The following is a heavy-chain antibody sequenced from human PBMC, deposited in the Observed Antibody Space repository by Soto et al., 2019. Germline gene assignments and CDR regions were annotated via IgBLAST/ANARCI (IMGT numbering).Heavy chain of an antibody. J-gene: IGHJ6*03. D-gene: IGHD4-17*01. CDR2: ISGSGGST. CDR1: GFTFSSYA. Sequence: GGSLRLSCAASGFTFSSYAMSWVRQAPGKGLEWVSAISGSGGSTYYADSVKGRFTISRDNSKNTLYLQMNSLRAEDTAVYYCATQPTVTTPRYYYYYMDVWGKGTTVTVSS. CDR3: ATQPTVTTPRYYYYYMDV. V-gene: IGHV3-23*01.